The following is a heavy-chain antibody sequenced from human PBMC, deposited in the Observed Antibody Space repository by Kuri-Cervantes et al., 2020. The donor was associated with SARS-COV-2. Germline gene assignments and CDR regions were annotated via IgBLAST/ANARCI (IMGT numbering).Heavy chain of an antibody. J-gene: IGHJ6*03. Sequence: GGSLRLSCAASGFTFINYAMNWVRQAPGKGLEWVSGMSGSGAGAYYAESVKGRFTMSRDNSKNTVYLQMNSLRREDTAVYYCAKVGLLVALHTSYYYYMDVWGKGITVTVSS. CDR2: MSGSGAGA. CDR3: AKVGLLVALHTSYYYYMDV. CDR1: GFTFINYA. D-gene: IGHD3-10*01. V-gene: IGHV3-23*01.